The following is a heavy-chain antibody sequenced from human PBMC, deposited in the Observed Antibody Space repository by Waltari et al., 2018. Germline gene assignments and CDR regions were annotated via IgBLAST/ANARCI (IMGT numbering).Heavy chain of an antibody. J-gene: IGHJ3*02. Sequence: EVQLVESGGGLVQPGGSLRLSCAASGFPFSRYAMSWVRQAPGKGLEWVSAISGRGGSTYYADSVKGRFTISRDNSKNTLYLQMNSLRAEDTAVYYCAKDRVGATRGRLFDIWGQGTMVTVSS. CDR3: AKDRVGATRGRLFDI. CDR1: GFPFSRYA. D-gene: IGHD1-26*01. V-gene: IGHV3-23*04. CDR2: ISGRGGST.